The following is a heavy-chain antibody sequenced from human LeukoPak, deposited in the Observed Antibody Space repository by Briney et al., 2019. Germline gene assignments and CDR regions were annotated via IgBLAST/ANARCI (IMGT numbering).Heavy chain of an antibody. Sequence: GGSLRLSCAASGFTFSSYWIHWVRQALGKGLVWVSRINGEGSTTSYTDSVEGRFTISRDNGKNTLYLQMNSLRAEDTAVYYCARAGLGFDYWGQGTLVTVSS. D-gene: IGHD3-16*01. CDR1: GFTFSSYW. CDR2: INGEGSTT. V-gene: IGHV3-74*01. J-gene: IGHJ4*02. CDR3: ARAGLGFDY.